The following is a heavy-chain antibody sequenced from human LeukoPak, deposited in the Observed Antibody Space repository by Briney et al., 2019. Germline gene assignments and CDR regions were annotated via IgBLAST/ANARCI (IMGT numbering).Heavy chain of an antibody. D-gene: IGHD5-12*01. CDR1: GFTYG. V-gene: IGHV3-30*18. CDR3: TKGYSGYDYAFDI. CDR2: ISNDGSNK. J-gene: IGHJ3*02. Sequence: GGSLRLSCAASGFTYGVHWVRQAPDKELEWLAVISNDGSNKYYADSVKGRFTISRDNSKNTVYLQMNSLRVEDTAVYYCTKGYSGYDYAFDIWGQGTMVTVSS.